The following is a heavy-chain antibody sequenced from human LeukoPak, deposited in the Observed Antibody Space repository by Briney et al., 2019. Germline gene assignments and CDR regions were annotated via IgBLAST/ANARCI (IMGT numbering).Heavy chain of an antibody. Sequence: GGSLRLSCAASGFTVSRNYMSWVRQAPGKGLEWVAVISYDGSNKFYADSVKGRFTLSRDNSKNTLYLQMNSLRIEDTAVYYCGRGSVGFGELNYWGQRTLVTVSS. CDR3: GRGSVGFGELNY. J-gene: IGHJ4*02. CDR1: GFTVSRNY. CDR2: ISYDGSNK. D-gene: IGHD3-10*01. V-gene: IGHV3-30-3*01.